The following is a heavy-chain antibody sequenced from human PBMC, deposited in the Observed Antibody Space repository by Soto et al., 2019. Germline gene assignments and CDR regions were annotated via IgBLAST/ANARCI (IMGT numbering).Heavy chain of an antibody. Sequence: QLQLQEPGPGLVKPSETLSLTCTVSGGSIRSSSYYWGWIRQPPGKGLEWIGSIYYSGSTYYNPSLVSRFTISVDTSKIQFSLKLSSVTAADTAVYYCARHAGGRAPYYFDYWGQGTLVTVSS. CDR2: IYYSGST. CDR3: ARHAGGRAPYYFDY. D-gene: IGHD2-8*02. V-gene: IGHV4-39*01. J-gene: IGHJ4*02. CDR1: GGSIRSSSYY.